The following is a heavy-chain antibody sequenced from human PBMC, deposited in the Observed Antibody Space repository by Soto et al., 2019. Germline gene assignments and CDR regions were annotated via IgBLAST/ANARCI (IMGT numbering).Heavy chain of an antibody. CDR3: TITMIEMLVWHDAFDI. CDR1: GYPLTELS. Sequence: ASVQVACKVSGYPLTELSMHWVRHAPGKGLEWMGGFDPEDGETIYAQKFQGRVTMTEDTSTDTAYMELSSLRSEDTAVYYCTITMIEMLVWHDAFDIWGQGTMVTVSS. CDR2: FDPEDGET. D-gene: IGHD3-22*01. J-gene: IGHJ3*02. V-gene: IGHV1-24*01.